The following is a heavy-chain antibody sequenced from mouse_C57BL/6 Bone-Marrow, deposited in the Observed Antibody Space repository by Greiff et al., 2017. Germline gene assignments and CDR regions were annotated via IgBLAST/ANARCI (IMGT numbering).Heavy chain of an antibody. CDR1: GYTFTSYW. J-gene: IGHJ3*01. CDR2: INPSNGST. D-gene: IGHD1-1*01. Sequence: VQLQQSGTELVKPGASVKLSCKASGYTFTSYWMPWVKQRPGQGLEWIGDINPSNGSTNYNEKFKSKATLTVAKSSSTAYMQLISLTSEDYAVYYCARPVLFCGCSYWFADWGKGTRVTVSA. V-gene: IGHV1-53*01. CDR3: ARPVLFCGCSYWFAD.